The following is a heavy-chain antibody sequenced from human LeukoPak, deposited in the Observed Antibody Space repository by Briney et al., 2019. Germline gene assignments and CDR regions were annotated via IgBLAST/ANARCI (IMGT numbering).Heavy chain of an antibody. J-gene: IGHJ4*02. CDR1: GFTFRSYG. Sequence: PGGSLRLSCAASGFTFRSYGLHWVRQAPGRGLEWAAVIMFDGSSQNYVDSVKGRFTVSRDNSRNTVYLQMNSLRPEDTAVYYCAREGSEEYFDHWGQGTLVIVSS. V-gene: IGHV3-30*03. D-gene: IGHD3-10*01. CDR2: IMFDGSSQ. CDR3: AREGSEEYFDH.